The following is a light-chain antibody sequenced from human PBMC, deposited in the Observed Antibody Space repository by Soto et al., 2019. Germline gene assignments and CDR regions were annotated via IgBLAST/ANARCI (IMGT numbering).Light chain of an antibody. J-gene: IGKJ4*01. Sequence: AIQLTQSPSSLSASTGDRVTITCRASQGISSYLAWYQQKPGKAPKLLIYAASTLQSGVPSRFSGSGSGTDFTLTISSLQSEDFATYYCQQYYSYPRTFGEGTKVEIK. CDR2: AAS. CDR1: QGISSY. V-gene: IGKV1-8*01. CDR3: QQYYSYPRT.